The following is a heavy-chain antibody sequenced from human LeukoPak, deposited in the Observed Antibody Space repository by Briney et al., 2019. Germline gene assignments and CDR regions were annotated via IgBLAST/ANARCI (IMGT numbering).Heavy chain of an antibody. Sequence: SQTLSLTCAISGDSVSSNSAAWNWIRQTPSGGLEWLGRTYYRSRWYYDYAVSHQGRITVSPDTSKNQFSLQLNSVTPEDTAVYYCARDKRYFDWLYRVSGRFDPWGQGTLVTVSS. D-gene: IGHD3-9*01. CDR3: ARDKRYFDWLYRVSGRFDP. V-gene: IGHV6-1*01. CDR2: TYYRSRWYY. J-gene: IGHJ5*02. CDR1: GDSVSSNSAA.